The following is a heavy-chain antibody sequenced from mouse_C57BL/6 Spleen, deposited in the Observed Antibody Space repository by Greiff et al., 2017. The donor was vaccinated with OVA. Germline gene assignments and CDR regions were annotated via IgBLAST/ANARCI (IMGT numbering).Heavy chain of an antibody. J-gene: IGHJ1*03. D-gene: IGHD3-2*02. V-gene: IGHV1-26*01. CDR3: VKPGERSGYAWYFDV. CDR1: GYTFTDYY. CDR2: INPNNGGT. Sequence: EVQLQQSGPELVKPGASVKISCKASGYTFTDYYMNWVKQSHGKSLEWIGDINPNNGGTSYNQKFKGKATLTVDKSSSTAYMELRSLTSEDSAVYYGVKPGERSGYAWYFDVWGTGTTVTVSS.